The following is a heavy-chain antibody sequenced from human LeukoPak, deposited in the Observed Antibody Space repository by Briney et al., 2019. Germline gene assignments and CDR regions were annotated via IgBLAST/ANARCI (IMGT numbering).Heavy chain of an antibody. J-gene: IGHJ4*02. CDR3: ATGSSGLYYFDY. CDR1: GFTFSTYA. V-gene: IGHV3-33*08. Sequence: GGSLRLSCAASGFTFSTYAMSWVRQAPGKGLEWVAVIWYDGSNKYYADSVKGRFTISRDNSKNTLYLQMSSLRAEDTAVYYCATGSSGLYYFDYWGRGTLVTVSS. CDR2: IWYDGSNK. D-gene: IGHD6-19*01.